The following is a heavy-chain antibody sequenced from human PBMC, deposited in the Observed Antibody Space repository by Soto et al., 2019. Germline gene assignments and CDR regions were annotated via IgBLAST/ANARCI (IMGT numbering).Heavy chain of an antibody. V-gene: IGHV1-3*01. CDR3: VRYRWDYGGNPIQYYYHNGMDV. CDR1: GYTFSSYA. D-gene: IGHD4-17*01. J-gene: IGHJ6*02. CDR2: IKADNGNT. Sequence: GVSVKVSCKASGYTFSSYAIHWVRQAPGQRLEWMGWIKADNGNTKYAQKFQGRVTITRDTSASTAYMDLSSLRSEDTALYYCVRYRWDYGGNPIQYYYHNGMDVWGQGTTVTVSS.